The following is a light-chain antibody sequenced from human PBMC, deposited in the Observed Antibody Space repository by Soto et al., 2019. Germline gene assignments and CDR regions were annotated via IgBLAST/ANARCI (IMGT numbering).Light chain of an antibody. Sequence: DIQMTQSPSTLSASVGDRVTITCRASQSISSWLAWYQQKPGKAPKLLIYKASSLKSGVPSRSSGSGSGTEFTLTISSLQPDDFATYYCQQYNSYPWTFGQGTKVEIK. V-gene: IGKV1-5*03. CDR2: KAS. J-gene: IGKJ1*01. CDR3: QQYNSYPWT. CDR1: QSISSW.